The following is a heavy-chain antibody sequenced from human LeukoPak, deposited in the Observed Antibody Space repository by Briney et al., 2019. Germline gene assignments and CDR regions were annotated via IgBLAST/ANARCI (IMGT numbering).Heavy chain of an antibody. D-gene: IGHD5-12*01. J-gene: IGHJ4*02. V-gene: IGHV4-59*01. Sequence: SDTLSLTCSVSGFSSSNNYWSWIRQSPGKGREWIGYIHYRGYTYYNPYLESRVTISVDTSQNRFSLKLISVTAADTAIYYCARDVEGATIGHYFDFWGQGILVTVSS. CDR2: IHYRGYT. CDR1: GFSSSNNY. CDR3: ARDVEGATIGHYFDF.